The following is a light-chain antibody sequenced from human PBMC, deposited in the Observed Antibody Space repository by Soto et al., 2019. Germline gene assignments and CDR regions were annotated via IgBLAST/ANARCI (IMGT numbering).Light chain of an antibody. V-gene: IGKV3-11*01. CDR3: QQRSNWPIT. J-gene: IGKJ5*01. CDR1: QSVSSY. Sequence: EIVLTQSPATLSLSPGERATLSCRASQSVSSYLAWYQQKPGQAPRLLIYAASNRATGIPARFSGSGSGTDFPLTISSLEPEDFAFYYCQQRSNWPITFGQGTRLEIK. CDR2: AAS.